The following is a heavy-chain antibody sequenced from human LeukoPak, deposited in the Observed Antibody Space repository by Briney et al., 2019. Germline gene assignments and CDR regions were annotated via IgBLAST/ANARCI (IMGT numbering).Heavy chain of an antibody. J-gene: IGHJ4*02. Sequence: GGSLRLSCAASGFTFSSYSMNWVRQTPGKGLEWVSSISSSSSYIYYADSVKGRFTISRDNAKNSLYLQMNSLRAEDTAVYYCARALWSGETPDYWGQGTLVTVSS. CDR2: ISSSSSYI. CDR1: GFTFSSYS. D-gene: IGHD3-10*01. V-gene: IGHV3-21*01. CDR3: ARALWSGETPDY.